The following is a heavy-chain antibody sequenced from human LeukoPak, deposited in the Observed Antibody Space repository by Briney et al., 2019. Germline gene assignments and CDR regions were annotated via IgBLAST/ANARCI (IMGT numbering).Heavy chain of an antibody. J-gene: IGHJ5*02. Sequence: ASVKVSCKASGYTFTSYDINWVRQATGQGLEWMGWMNPNSGNTGYAQKFQGRVTMTRNTSMSTAYMELSSLRSEDTAVYYCARQPYSSSWYLNWFDPWGQGTLVTVSS. CDR3: ARQPYSSSWYLNWFDP. CDR1: GYTFTSYD. V-gene: IGHV1-8*01. CDR2: MNPNSGNT. D-gene: IGHD6-13*01.